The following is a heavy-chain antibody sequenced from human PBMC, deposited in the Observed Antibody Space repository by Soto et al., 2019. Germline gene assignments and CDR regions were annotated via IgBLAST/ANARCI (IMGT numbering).Heavy chain of an antibody. V-gene: IGHV3-30-3*01. J-gene: IGHJ4*02. CDR1: GFTFSSYA. D-gene: IGHD6-13*01. CDR2: ISYDGSNK. CDR3: ARVGYSSSWNSHGNYFDY. Sequence: QVQLVESGGGVVQPGRSLRLSCAASGFTFSSYAMHWVRQAPGKGLEWVAVISYDGSNKYYADSVKGRFTISRDNSKNTLYLQMNSLRAEDTAVYYCARVGYSSSWNSHGNYFDYWGQGTLVTVSS.